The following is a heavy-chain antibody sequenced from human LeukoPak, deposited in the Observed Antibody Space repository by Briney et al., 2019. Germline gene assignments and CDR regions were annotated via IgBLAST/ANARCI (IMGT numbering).Heavy chain of an antibody. V-gene: IGHV4-30-4*08. CDR2: IYYSGST. CDR3: ARDNGSGNYFDY. D-gene: IGHD3-10*01. CDR1: GGSISSGDYY. J-gene: IGHJ4*02. Sequence: SQTLSLTCTVSGGSISSGDYYWSWIRQPPGKGLEWIGYIYYSGSTYYNPSLKSRVTISVDTSKNQFSLKLSSVTAADTAVYYCARDNGSGNYFDYWGQGTLVTVSS.